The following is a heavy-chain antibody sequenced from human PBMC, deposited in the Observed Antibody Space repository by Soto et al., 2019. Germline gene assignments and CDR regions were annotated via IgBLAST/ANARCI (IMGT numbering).Heavy chain of an antibody. CDR1: GGSFSGYY. Sequence: SETLSLTCAVYGGSFSGYYWSWIRQPPGKGLEWIGEINHSGSTNYNPSLKSRVTISVDTSKNQFSLKLSSVTAADTAVYYCARERDIVVVPAAHYYYYYMDVWGKGTTVTVSS. CDR3: ARERDIVVVPAAHYYYYYMDV. V-gene: IGHV4-34*01. D-gene: IGHD2-2*01. CDR2: INHSGST. J-gene: IGHJ6*03.